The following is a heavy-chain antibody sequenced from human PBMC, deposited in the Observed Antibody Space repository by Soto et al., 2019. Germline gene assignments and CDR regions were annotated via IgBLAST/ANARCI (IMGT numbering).Heavy chain of an antibody. CDR2: IYYSGST. Sequence: XETLSLTFTVAVCSISSSSYYWGWIRQPRGKGLEWIGSIYYSGSTYYNPSLKSRVTISVDTSKNQFSLKLSSVTAADTAVYYCASQGTYCGGDCSVFDYWGQGTLATVSS. D-gene: IGHD2-21*02. J-gene: IGHJ4*02. V-gene: IGHV4-39*01. CDR1: VCSISSSSYY. CDR3: ASQGTYCGGDCSVFDY.